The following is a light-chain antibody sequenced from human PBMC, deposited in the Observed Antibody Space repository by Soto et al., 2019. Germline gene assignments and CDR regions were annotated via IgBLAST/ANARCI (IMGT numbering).Light chain of an antibody. J-gene: IGLJ2*01. CDR1: RSNIGGGYD. CDR2: DNR. Sequence: QSVLTQPPSLSGAPGQRVTISCTGIRSNIGGGYDVHWYHHLRGTAPKVHIFDNRIRPSGLPDRFSGSKSGTSAALAITGLQAEDEAVYYCHSYNVSLRGPAFGGGTKVTVL. V-gene: IGLV1-40*01. CDR3: HSYNVSLRGPA.